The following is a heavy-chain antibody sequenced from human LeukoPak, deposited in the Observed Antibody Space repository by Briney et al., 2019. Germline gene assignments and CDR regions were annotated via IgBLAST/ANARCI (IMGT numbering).Heavy chain of an antibody. CDR1: GYTFTSYD. CDR2: MNPNSGNT. D-gene: IGHD6-13*01. Sequence: GASVKVSCKASGYTFTSYDINWVRQATGQGLEWMGWMNPNSGNTGYAQKFQGRVTMTRNTSISTAYMELSSLRSEDTAVYYCARADIAAAGTYYYYYGMDVWGQGTTVTVSS. CDR3: ARADIAAAGTYYYYYGMDV. V-gene: IGHV1-8*01. J-gene: IGHJ6*02.